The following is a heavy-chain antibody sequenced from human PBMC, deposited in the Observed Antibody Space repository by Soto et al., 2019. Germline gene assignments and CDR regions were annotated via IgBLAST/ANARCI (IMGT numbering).Heavy chain of an antibody. CDR2: ISYDGSYK. D-gene: IGHD5-12*01. CDR1: GFTFSIYG. Sequence: GGSLRLSCAASGFTFSIYGMHWVRQAPGKGLEWVAVISYDGSYKYYADSMKGRVTISRDNSKNTLYVQMNSLRAEDTAVYYCAKEGSVVATTPDFDYWGQGTLVTVSS. V-gene: IGHV3-30*18. CDR3: AKEGSVVATTPDFDY. J-gene: IGHJ4*02.